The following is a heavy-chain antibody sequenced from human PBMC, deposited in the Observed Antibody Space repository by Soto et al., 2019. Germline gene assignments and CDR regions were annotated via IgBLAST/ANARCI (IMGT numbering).Heavy chain of an antibody. J-gene: IGHJ6*02. D-gene: IGHD5-18*01. CDR3: AKGGKMVRYYGMDV. V-gene: IGHV3-30*18. CDR1: GFTFSSYG. Sequence: QVQLVESGGGVVQPGRSLRLSCAASGFTFSSYGMHWARQAPGKGLEWVAVISYDGSNKYYADSVKGRFTISRDNSKNTLYLQMNSLRAEDTAVYYCAKGGKMVRYYGMDVWGQGTTVTVSS. CDR2: ISYDGSNK.